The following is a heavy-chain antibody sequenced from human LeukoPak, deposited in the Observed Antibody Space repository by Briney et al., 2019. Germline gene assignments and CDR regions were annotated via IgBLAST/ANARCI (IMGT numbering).Heavy chain of an antibody. J-gene: IGHJ4*02. CDR1: GGSISSAGYY. Sequence: SETLSLTCTVSGGSISSAGYYWAWIRQPPGKGLEWIGSIYYSGSAYYNPSLKSRVAISVDTSKSQFSLSLSSVTAADTAVFYCARHRVIAVALGYFDYWGQGNLATVSS. V-gene: IGHV4-39*01. CDR2: IYYSGSA. CDR3: ARHRVIAVALGYFDY. D-gene: IGHD6-19*01.